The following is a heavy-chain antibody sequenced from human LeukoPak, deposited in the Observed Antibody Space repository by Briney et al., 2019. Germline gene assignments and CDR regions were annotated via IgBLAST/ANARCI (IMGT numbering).Heavy chain of an antibody. V-gene: IGHV3-7*01. Sequence: PGGSLRLSCAASGFTFSSYWMSWVRQAPGKGLEWVANIKQDGSEKYYVDSVKGRFTISRDDAKNSLYLQLDSLRVEDTAVYYCVRVGVRAWFDSWGQGTLVTVSS. J-gene: IGHJ5*01. CDR1: GFTFSSYW. CDR2: IKQDGSEK. D-gene: IGHD3-16*02. CDR3: VRVGVRAWFDS.